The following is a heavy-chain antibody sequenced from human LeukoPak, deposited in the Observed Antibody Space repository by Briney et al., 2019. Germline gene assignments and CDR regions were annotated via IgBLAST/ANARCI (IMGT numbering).Heavy chain of an antibody. CDR2: IFHTGRT. V-gene: IGHV4-59*08. CDR3: ARHPQEFRSDWFDR. D-gene: IGHD3-10*01. CDR1: GASISDFY. Sequence: KASETLSLTCTVSGASISDFYWRWIRQSPEKGLEWLGYIFHTGRTNYNPSVKSRDTISMDTSKNQFSLRLNSMTAADTAVYYWARHPQEFRSDWFDRWGQGTLVTVSS. J-gene: IGHJ5*02.